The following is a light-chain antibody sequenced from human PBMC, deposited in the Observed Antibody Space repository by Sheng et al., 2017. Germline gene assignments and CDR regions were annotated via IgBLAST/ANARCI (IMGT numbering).Light chain of an antibody. J-gene: IGKJ2*01. CDR2: GAS. CDR1: QNIGPN. CDR3: QQYNNWPYT. Sequence: EIVMTQSPATLSVSPGATATLSCRTSQNIGPNLAWYQQTPGQAPRLLIFGASTRATGTAARFSGSGSGTQFTLTISSLRSEDFAVYYCQQYNNWPYTFGQGTKVEI. V-gene: IGKV3-15*01.